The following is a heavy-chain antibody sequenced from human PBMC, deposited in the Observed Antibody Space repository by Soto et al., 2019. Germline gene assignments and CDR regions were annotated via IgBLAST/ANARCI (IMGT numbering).Heavy chain of an antibody. CDR3: ARYYGDYKNYFDY. Sequence: SETLSLTCSVSGGSISTPHNFWGWIRQPPGKGLELIGSIFYTGDTYNNPSLNSRVTLSVDTSKNQFSLRLNSVTAADTAVYYCARYYGDYKNYFDYWGQGTLVTVSS. J-gene: IGHJ4*02. CDR1: GGSISTPHNF. V-gene: IGHV4-39*01. CDR2: IFYTGDT. D-gene: IGHD4-17*01.